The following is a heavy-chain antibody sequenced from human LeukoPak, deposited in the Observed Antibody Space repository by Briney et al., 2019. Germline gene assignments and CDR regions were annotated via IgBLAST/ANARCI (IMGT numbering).Heavy chain of an antibody. Sequence: SETLSLTCTVSGGSISSYYWSWIRQPPGKGLEWIGYIYYSGSTNYNPSLKSRVTISVDTSKNQFSLKLSSVTAADTAVYYCARGSYSSSWYPGWNYYYYMDVWGKGTTVTVSS. D-gene: IGHD6-13*01. CDR1: GGSISSYY. V-gene: IGHV4-59*01. CDR2: IYYSGST. CDR3: ARGSYSSSWYPGWNYYYYMDV. J-gene: IGHJ6*03.